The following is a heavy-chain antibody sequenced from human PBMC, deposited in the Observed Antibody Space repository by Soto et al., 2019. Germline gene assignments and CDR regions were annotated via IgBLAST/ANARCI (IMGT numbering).Heavy chain of an antibody. CDR1: GYTFTGYY. Sequence: ASVKVSCKASGYTFTGYYMHWVRQAPGQGLEWMGWINPNSGGTNYAQKFQGWVTMTRDTSISTAYTELSRLRSDDTAVYYCARQSGYDRNWFDPWGQGTLVTVSS. V-gene: IGHV1-2*04. CDR2: INPNSGGT. D-gene: IGHD5-12*01. CDR3: ARQSGYDRNWFDP. J-gene: IGHJ5*02.